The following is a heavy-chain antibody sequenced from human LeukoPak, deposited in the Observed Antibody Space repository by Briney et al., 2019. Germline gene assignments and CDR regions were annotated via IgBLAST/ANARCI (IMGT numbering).Heavy chain of an antibody. Sequence: GGFLRLSCAASGFTVSSNYMSWVRQAPGKGLEWVSVIYSGGSTYYADSVKGRFTISRDNSKGTLYIQMNSLRAEDTAVYYCARAKPKNMVRGLIMRRESRYYFDYWGQGTLVTVSS. V-gene: IGHV3-53*01. CDR3: ARAKPKNMVRGLIMRRESRYYFDY. CDR1: GFTVSSNY. J-gene: IGHJ4*02. CDR2: IYSGGST. D-gene: IGHD3-10*01.